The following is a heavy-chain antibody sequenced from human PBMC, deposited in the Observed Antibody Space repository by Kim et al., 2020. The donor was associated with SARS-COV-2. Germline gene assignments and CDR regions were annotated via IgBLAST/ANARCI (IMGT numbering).Heavy chain of an antibody. CDR3: AREGGYYYDSSGYYY. V-gene: IGHV3-7*01. Sequence: GGSLRLSCAASGFTFSSYWMSWVRQAPGKGLEWVANIKQDGSEKYYVDSVKGRFTISRDNAKNSLYLQMNSLRAEDTAVYYCAREGGYYYDSSGYYYWGQGTLVTVSS. D-gene: IGHD3-22*01. CDR2: IKQDGSEK. CDR1: GFTFSSYW. J-gene: IGHJ4*02.